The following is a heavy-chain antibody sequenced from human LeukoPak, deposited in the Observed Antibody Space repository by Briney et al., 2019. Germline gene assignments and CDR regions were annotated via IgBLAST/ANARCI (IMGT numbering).Heavy chain of an antibody. CDR3: ARDRSPGYYYYGMDV. Sequence: PSETLSLTCAVYGGSFSGYYWSWIRQPPGKGLEWIGEINHSGSTNYNPSPKSRVTISVDTSKNQFSLKLSSVTAADTAVYYCARDRSPGYYYYGMDVWGQGTTVTVSS. CDR1: GGSFSGYY. D-gene: IGHD1-14*01. CDR2: INHSGST. V-gene: IGHV4-34*01. J-gene: IGHJ6*02.